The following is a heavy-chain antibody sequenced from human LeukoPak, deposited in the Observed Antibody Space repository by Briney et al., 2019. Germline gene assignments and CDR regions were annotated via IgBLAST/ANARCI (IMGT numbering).Heavy chain of an antibody. J-gene: IGHJ5*02. CDR1: GYTFTSCG. CDR3: ARPTSVVVVAASPLTPPWFGP. D-gene: IGHD2-15*01. Sequence: ASVKVSCKASGYTFTSCGISWVRQAPGQGLEWMGWISAYNGNTNYAQKLQGRVTMTTDTSTSTAYMELRSLRSDDTAVYYCARPTSVVVVAASPLTPPWFGPWGQGTLVTVSS. V-gene: IGHV1-18*04. CDR2: ISAYNGNT.